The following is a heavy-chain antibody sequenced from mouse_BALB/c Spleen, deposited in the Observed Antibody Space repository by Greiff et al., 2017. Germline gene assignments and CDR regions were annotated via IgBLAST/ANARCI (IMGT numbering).Heavy chain of an antibody. Sequence: EVHLVESGGGLVQPGGSRKLSCAASGFTFSSFGMHWVRQAPEKGLEWVAYISSGISTIYYADTVKGRFTISRDNPKNTLFLQMTSLRSEDTAMYYCAITGTRYYAMDYWGQGTSVTVSS. D-gene: IGHD4-1*01. CDR3: AITGTRYYAMDY. V-gene: IGHV5-17*02. J-gene: IGHJ4*01. CDR2: ISSGISTI. CDR1: GFTFSSFG.